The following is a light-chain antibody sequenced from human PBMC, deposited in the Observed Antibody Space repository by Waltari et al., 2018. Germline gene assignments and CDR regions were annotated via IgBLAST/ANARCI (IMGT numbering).Light chain of an antibody. V-gene: IGKV1-39*01. CDR2: SAS. CDR1: QSITGH. J-gene: IGKJ2*01. CDR3: QQSYITPYT. Sequence: TMTCRTSQSITGHLNWFQQQPGKAPKLLIHSASALQSGVPSRFSGRGSGTHFTLTISSLQPEDFATYFCQQSYITPYTFGQGTKLEIK.